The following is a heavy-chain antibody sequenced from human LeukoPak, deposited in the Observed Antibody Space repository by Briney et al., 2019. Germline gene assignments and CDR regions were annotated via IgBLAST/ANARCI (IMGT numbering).Heavy chain of an antibody. CDR3: AKAAIFGVVIPNWFDP. Sequence: PGGSLRLSCAASGFTFSSYAMSWVRQAPGKGLEWVSAISGSGGSTYYADSVKGRFTISRDNSKNTLYLQMNSLRAEDTAVNYCAKAAIFGVVIPNWFDPWGQGTLVTVSS. CDR1: GFTFSSYA. CDR2: ISGSGGST. V-gene: IGHV3-23*01. D-gene: IGHD3-3*01. J-gene: IGHJ5*02.